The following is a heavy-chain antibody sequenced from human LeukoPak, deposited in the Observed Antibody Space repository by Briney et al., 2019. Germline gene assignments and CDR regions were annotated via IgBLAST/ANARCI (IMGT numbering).Heavy chain of an antibody. CDR3: ASQQWVARGYFQH. V-gene: IGHV4-59*01. Sequence: SETLSLTCTVSGGSISSYYWSWIRQPPGKGLEWIGYIYYSGSTNYNPSLKSRVTISVDTSKNQFSLKLSSVTAADTAVYYCASQQWVARGYFQHWGQGTLVTVSS. D-gene: IGHD6-19*01. J-gene: IGHJ1*01. CDR2: IYYSGST. CDR1: GGSISSYY.